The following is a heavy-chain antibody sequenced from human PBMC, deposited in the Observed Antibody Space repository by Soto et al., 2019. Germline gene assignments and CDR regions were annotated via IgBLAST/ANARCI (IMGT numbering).Heavy chain of an antibody. Sequence: XXTLSLTCAVYCGSFNGYYWTWIRQPPATGLEWSGEISHXGSTKYKTSMKXXGTISVDXXKNKFSLKLTAVTDAETAVYYCARDKITGLFDYWGQGALVSVSS. CDR1: CGSFNGYY. CDR3: ARDKITGLFDY. D-gene: IGHD1-1*01. V-gene: IGHV4-34*01. J-gene: IGHJ4*02. CDR2: ISHXGST.